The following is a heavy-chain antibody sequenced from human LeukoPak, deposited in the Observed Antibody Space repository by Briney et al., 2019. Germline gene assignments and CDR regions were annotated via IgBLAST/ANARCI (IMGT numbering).Heavy chain of an antibody. V-gene: IGHV1-18*01. CDR3: ARDSPMIVVASDAFDI. CDR1: GYTFSSYG. D-gene: IGHD3-22*01. J-gene: IGHJ3*02. Sequence: ASVKVSCKASGYTFSSYGISWVRQAPGQGLEWMGWISAYNGNTNHARNLEGRVIMTTDTSTSTAYMELRSLKSDDTSVYYCARDSPMIVVASDAFDIWGQGTMVTVSS. CDR2: ISAYNGNT.